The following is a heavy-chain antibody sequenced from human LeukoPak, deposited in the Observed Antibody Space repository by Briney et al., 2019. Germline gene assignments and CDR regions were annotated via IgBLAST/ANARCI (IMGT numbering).Heavy chain of an antibody. CDR3: VRGAYYAAY. Sequence: GGSLRLFCAASGFTFSTYGMHWVRQAPGKRREWVAVTWYDGSYKYYGDSVKGRFTISRDNSKNTLYLQMASLRVEDTGVYYCVRGAYYAAYWGQGTLVTVSS. CDR1: GFTFSTYG. V-gene: IGHV3-33*01. J-gene: IGHJ4*02. D-gene: IGHD2/OR15-2a*01. CDR2: TWYDGSYK.